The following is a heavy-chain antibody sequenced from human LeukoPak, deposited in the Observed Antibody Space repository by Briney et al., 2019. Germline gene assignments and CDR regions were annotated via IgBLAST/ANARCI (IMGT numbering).Heavy chain of an antibody. CDR1: GGPISSGGSVSSSPYY. CDR2: ILYTGST. CDR3: ARLRVYGPHLDY. V-gene: IGHV4-39*01. D-gene: IGHD5/OR15-5a*01. J-gene: IGHJ4*02. Sequence: PSETLSLTCTVSGGPISSGGSVSSSPYYWGWIRQPPGKGLEWIATILYTGSTYYNPSLKSRVTISSDTSKNQFSLKLTSVTAADTAVYYCARLRVYGPHLDYWGPGALVTISS.